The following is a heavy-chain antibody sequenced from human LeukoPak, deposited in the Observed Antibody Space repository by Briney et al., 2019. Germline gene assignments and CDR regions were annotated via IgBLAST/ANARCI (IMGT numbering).Heavy chain of an antibody. Sequence: PGGPLNLSCAASGFTFSDYYMSWIRQPPGKGLEWVSYISGRNDITYADTVKSRFTISRDKAKNSLFMQMKSLRAEDTALYNCARVRGGNFDFCGQGALVTVSS. J-gene: IGHJ4*02. D-gene: IGHD3-10*01. CDR1: GFTFSDYY. CDR2: ISGRNDI. V-gene: IGHV3-11*05. CDR3: ARVRGGNFDF.